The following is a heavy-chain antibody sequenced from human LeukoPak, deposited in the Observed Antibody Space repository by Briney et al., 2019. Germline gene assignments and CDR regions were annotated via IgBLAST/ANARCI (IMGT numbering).Heavy chain of an antibody. V-gene: IGHV4-39*01. J-gene: IGHJ4*02. D-gene: IGHD3-16*01. CDR1: GGSISSSSYY. CDR3: ARWALYRIDY. Sequence: SETLSLTCTVSGGSISSSSYYWGWIRQPPGKGLEWIGSIYYSGSTYYNPSLKSRVTISVDTSKNQFSLKLSSVTAADTAVYYCARWALYRIDYWGQGTLVTVSS. CDR2: IYYSGST.